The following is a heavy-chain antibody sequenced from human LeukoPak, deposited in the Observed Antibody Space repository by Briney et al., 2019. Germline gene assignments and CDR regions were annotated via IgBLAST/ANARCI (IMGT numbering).Heavy chain of an antibody. Sequence: SQTLSLTCAISGDSVSSNSAAWNWIRQSPSRGLEWLGRTYYRSKWYNDYAVAVKSRITINPDTSKNQFSPQLNSVTPEDTAVYYCARVGHPWGIEDAFDIWGQGTMVTVSS. J-gene: IGHJ3*02. CDR2: TYYRSKWYN. D-gene: IGHD3-16*01. V-gene: IGHV6-1*01. CDR1: GDSVSSNSAA. CDR3: ARVGHPWGIEDAFDI.